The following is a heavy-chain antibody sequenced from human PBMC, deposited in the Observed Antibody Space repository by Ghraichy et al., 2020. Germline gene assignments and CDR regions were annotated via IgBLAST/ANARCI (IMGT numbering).Heavy chain of an antibody. J-gene: IGHJ4*02. D-gene: IGHD3-10*01. CDR3: ARELVVRGTYAGYFDL. Sequence: LSLTCAASGFTFSTYGVHWVRQPPGKGLEWVTSLSYAGINTYYADSVRGRFTISRDISKDTVYLQMDSLSADDTAVYYCARELVVRGTYAGYFDLWGQGTLVTVSS. CDR1: GFTFSTYG. CDR2: LSYAGINT. V-gene: IGHV3-33*05.